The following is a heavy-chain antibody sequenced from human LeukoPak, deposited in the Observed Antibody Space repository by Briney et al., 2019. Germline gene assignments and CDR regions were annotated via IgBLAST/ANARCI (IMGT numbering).Heavy chain of an antibody. CDR3: ARSSLLHSNAMDV. D-gene: IGHD5-18*01. Sequence: PGRSLRLSCVASGFTLDGYAMHWVPQAPGKGLEWVSGITWNSGSIVYADFVRGRFTISRNNAKNSLYLQMSSLRDDDTAVYYCARSSLLHSNAMDVWGQGTTVTVSS. CDR2: ITWNSGSI. J-gene: IGHJ6*02. CDR1: GFTLDGYA. V-gene: IGHV3-9*01.